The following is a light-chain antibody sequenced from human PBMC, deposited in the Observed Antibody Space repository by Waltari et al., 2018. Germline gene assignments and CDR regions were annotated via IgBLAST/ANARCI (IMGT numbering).Light chain of an antibody. V-gene: IGLV1-44*01. CDR3: ATWDDSLSGRV. CDR1: TSNIGTNT. J-gene: IGLJ3*02. CDR2: ANY. Sequence: QSVLTQPPSTSGTPGQRVTISCSGSTSNIGTNTVTWYQLLPGTAPKTVIFANYPRPSRVPDRFSASKSGTSASLVISGLQSEDEADYFCATWDDSLSGRVFGGGTKVTVL.